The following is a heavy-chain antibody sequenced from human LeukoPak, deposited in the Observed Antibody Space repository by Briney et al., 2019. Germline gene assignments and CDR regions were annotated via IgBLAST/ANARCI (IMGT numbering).Heavy chain of an antibody. Sequence: SETLSLTCAVSGGSISSSNWWSWVRQPPGKGLEWIGEIYHSGSTYYNPSLKSRVTISVDTSKNQFSLKLSSVTAADTAVYYCAGAGYSSSWYLSQFDYWGQGTLVTVSS. CDR2: IYHSGST. D-gene: IGHD6-13*01. V-gene: IGHV4-4*02. CDR3: AGAGYSSSWYLSQFDY. J-gene: IGHJ4*02. CDR1: GGSISSSNW.